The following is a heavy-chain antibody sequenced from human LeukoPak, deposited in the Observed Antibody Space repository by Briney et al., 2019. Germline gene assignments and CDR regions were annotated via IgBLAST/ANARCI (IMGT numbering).Heavy chain of an antibody. Sequence: GGSLRLSCEASGFTFSVYSMNWVCQAPGEGLQWVASISSDGVYTYYADSVKGRFTISRDNAKDSLYLQMVTLRAEDTAVYYCARDILGGVGNWFDPWGQGTLVTVSS. V-gene: IGHV3-21*01. D-gene: IGHD3-3*02. CDR3: ARDILGGVGNWFDP. CDR1: GFTFSVYS. CDR2: ISSDGVYT. J-gene: IGHJ5*02.